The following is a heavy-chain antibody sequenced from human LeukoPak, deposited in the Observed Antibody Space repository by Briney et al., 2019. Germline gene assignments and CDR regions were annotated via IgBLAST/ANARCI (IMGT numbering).Heavy chain of an antibody. J-gene: IGHJ4*02. Sequence: GRSLRLSCAGSGFIFNNYAMHWVRQPPGKGLEWVSGISWNSGTIDYADSVRGRFTISRDNSKNTLYLQMNSLRAEDTAVYYCARDQSLSSALDYWGQGTLVTVSS. CDR1: GFIFNNYA. V-gene: IGHV3-9*01. D-gene: IGHD3-10*01. CDR2: ISWNSGTI. CDR3: ARDQSLSSALDY.